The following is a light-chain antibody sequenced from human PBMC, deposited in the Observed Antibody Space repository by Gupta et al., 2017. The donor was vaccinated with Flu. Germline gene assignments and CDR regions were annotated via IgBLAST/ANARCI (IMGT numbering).Light chain of an antibody. CDR3: QQHDDLLFT. CDR2: DAS. Sequence: DIQMTQSPYSLSASVGDRVTITCQASQDIRNDLSWYQQKPGKAPRLLIYDASILQSGVPSRFSGSGSGTDFTFTITSLHPEDIATYYCQQHDDLLFTFGPGTKVEIK. CDR1: QDIRND. V-gene: IGKV1-33*01. J-gene: IGKJ3*01.